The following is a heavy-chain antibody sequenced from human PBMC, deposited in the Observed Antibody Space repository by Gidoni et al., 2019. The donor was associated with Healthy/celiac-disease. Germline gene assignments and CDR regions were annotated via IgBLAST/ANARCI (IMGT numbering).Heavy chain of an antibody. CDR2: IYTSGST. Sequence: QVQLQESGPGLVKPSQTLSPTCTVSGGSISSGSYYRSWLRQPAGKGLEWIGRIYTSGSTNYNPSLKSRVTISVDTSKNQFSLKLSSVTAADTAVYYCAAAQLGYCSGGSCYDAWFDPWGQGTLVTVSS. CDR3: AAAQLGYCSGGSCYDAWFDP. D-gene: IGHD2-15*01. CDR1: GGSISSGSYY. V-gene: IGHV4-61*02. J-gene: IGHJ5*02.